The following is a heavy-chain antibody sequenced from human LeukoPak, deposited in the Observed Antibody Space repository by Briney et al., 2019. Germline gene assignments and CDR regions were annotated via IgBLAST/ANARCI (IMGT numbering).Heavy chain of an antibody. CDR1: GYSISSGYY. J-gene: IGHJ6*03. CDR2: IYHSGST. V-gene: IGHV4-38-2*02. CDR3: ARESNGGNSGGDYYYYYMDV. D-gene: IGHD4-23*01. Sequence: SETLSLTCTVSGYSISSGYYWGWVRQPPGKGLEWIGSIYHSGSTYYNPSLKSRVTISVDTSKNQFSLKLSSVTAADTAVYYCARESNGGNSGGDYYYYYMDVWGKGTTVTVSS.